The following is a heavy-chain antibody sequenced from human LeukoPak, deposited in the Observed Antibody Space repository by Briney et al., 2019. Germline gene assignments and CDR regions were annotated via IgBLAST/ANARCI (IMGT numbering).Heavy chain of an antibody. CDR2: IMKDGGDK. CDR1: GLLFNNSW. CDR3: VRCREFYVFDL. D-gene: IGHD2/OR15-2a*01. J-gene: IGHJ4*02. V-gene: IGHV3-7*01. Sequence: GGSLRLSCGLSGLLFNNSWEPGARQAPGKGLEWVANIMKDGGDKQYVDSVSGRFTISRDNGKNSVYLQMNGLRAEDTADYYCVRCREFYVFDLWVQGTLVTVSS.